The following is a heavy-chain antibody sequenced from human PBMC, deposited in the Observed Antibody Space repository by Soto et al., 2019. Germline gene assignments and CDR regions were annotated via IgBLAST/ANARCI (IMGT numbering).Heavy chain of an antibody. J-gene: IGHJ6*03. CDR2: IVVGSGNT. D-gene: IGHD6-13*01. CDR1: GFTFTSSA. V-gene: IGHV1-58*01. CDR3: AAPDRSSSWYFDYYYMDV. Sequence: SVKVSCKATGFTFTSSAVQWVRQARGQRLEWIGWIVVGSGNTNYAQKFQERVTITRDMSTSTAYMELSSLRSEDTAVYYCAAPDRSSSWYFDYYYMDVWGKGTTVTVSS.